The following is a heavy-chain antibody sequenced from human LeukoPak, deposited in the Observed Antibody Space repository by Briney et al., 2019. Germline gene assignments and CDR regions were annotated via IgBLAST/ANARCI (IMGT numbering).Heavy chain of an antibody. CDR2: IFYSGST. CDR1: GGSISSSSYY. CDR3: ARDSDPLYGSGSLSPDY. D-gene: IGHD3-10*01. J-gene: IGHJ4*02. V-gene: IGHV4-39*07. Sequence: ASETLSLTCTVSGGSISSSSYYWGWIRQPPGKGLEWIGTIFYSGSTYYNPSLKSRVTISVDTSKNQFSLKLSSVTAADTAVYYCARDSDPLYGSGSLSPDYWGQGTLVTVSS.